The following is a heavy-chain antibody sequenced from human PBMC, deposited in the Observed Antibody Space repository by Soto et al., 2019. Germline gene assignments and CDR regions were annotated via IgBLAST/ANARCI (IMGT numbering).Heavy chain of an antibody. Sequence: SGPTLVNPTQTLTLTCTFSGFSLSTSGVGVGWIRQPPGKALEWLALIYWNDDKRYSPSLKSRLTITKDTSKNQVVLTMTNMDPVDTATYYCAHYVINRGYDTNYFDYWGQGTLVTVSS. V-gene: IGHV2-5*01. CDR3: AHYVINRGYDTNYFDY. CDR2: IYWNDDK. J-gene: IGHJ4*02. D-gene: IGHD5-12*01. CDR1: GFSLSTSGVG.